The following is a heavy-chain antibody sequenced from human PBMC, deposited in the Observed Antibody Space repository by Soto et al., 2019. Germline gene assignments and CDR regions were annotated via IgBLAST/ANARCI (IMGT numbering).Heavy chain of an antibody. J-gene: IGHJ6*03. CDR1: GGSISSGGYY. Sequence: SETLSLTCTVSGGSISSGGYYWSWIRQHPGKGLEWIGYIYYSGSTYYNPSLKSRVTISVDTSKNQFSLKLSSVTAADTAVYYCARDGSPHYGSKGYYYMDVWGKGTTVTVSS. CDR3: ARDGSPHYGSKGYYYMDV. V-gene: IGHV4-31*03. CDR2: IYYSGST. D-gene: IGHD3-10*01.